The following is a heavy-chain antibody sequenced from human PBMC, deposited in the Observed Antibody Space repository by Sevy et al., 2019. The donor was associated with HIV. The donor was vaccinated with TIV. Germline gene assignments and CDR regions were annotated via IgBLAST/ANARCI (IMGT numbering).Heavy chain of an antibody. D-gene: IGHD6-13*01. CDR2: IYYSGST. CDR1: GGSVSSGSYY. CDR3: AREYSSSWPNYYFDY. V-gene: IGHV4-61*01. J-gene: IGHJ4*02. Sequence: SETLSLTCTVSGGSVSSGSYYWSWIRQPPGKGLEWIGYIYYSGSTNYNPSLKSRVTISVDTYKNQFALKLSSVTAADTAGDYCAREYSSSWPNYYFDYWGQGTLVTVSS.